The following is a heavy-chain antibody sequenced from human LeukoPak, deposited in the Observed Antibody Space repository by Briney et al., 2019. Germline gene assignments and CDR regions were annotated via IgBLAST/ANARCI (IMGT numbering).Heavy chain of an antibody. Sequence: SGPGLVKPSQTLSLTCSVSGGSISSGDYYWSWIRQPPGKGLEWIGYIYYSGSTNYNPSLKSRVTISVDTSKNQFSLKLSSVTAADTAVYYCARNTYRYSYGPVYMDVWGKGTTVTVSS. CDR3: ARNTYRYSYGPVYMDV. V-gene: IGHV4-61*08. CDR1: GGSISSGDYY. D-gene: IGHD5-18*01. J-gene: IGHJ6*03. CDR2: IYYSGST.